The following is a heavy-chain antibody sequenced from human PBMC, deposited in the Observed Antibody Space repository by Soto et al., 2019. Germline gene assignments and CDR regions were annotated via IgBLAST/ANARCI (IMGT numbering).Heavy chain of an antibody. J-gene: IGHJ5*02. V-gene: IGHV1-24*01. D-gene: IGHD6-13*01. Sequence: VKVSCQVSGYTLTELSMHWVRQAPGKGLEWMGGFDPEDGETIYAQKFQGRVTMTEDTSTDTAYMELSSLRSEDTAVYYCATKQLVPPYNWFDPWGQGTLVTVSS. CDR3: ATKQLVPPYNWFDP. CDR2: FDPEDGET. CDR1: GYTLTELS.